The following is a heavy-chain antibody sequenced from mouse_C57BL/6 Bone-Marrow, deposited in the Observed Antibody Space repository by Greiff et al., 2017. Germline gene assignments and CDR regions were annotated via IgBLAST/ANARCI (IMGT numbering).Heavy chain of an antibody. CDR1: GFNIKDDY. CDR3: TCYGSGAY. Sequence: EVQLQQSGAELVRPGASVKLSCTASGFNIKDDYMHWVKQRPEQGLEWIGWIDPENGDTEYASKVQGKATITADTSSNTAYLQLSSLTSEDTAVYYCTCYGSGAYWGQGTLVTVSA. D-gene: IGHD1-1*01. CDR2: IDPENGDT. V-gene: IGHV14-4*01. J-gene: IGHJ3*01.